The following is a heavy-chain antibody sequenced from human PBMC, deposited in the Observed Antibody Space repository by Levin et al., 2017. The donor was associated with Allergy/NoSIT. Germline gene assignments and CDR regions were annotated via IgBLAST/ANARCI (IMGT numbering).Heavy chain of an antibody. CDR3: ARDLRLGYLKTSIAAAGGPFDY. CDR1: GFTFSSYA. CDR2: ISYDGSNK. D-gene: IGHD6-13*01. J-gene: IGHJ4*02. Sequence: GGSLRLSCAASGFTFSSYAMHWVRQAPGKGLEWVAVISYDGSNKYYADSVKGRFTISRDNSKNTLYLQMNSLRAEDTAVYYCARDLRLGYLKTSIAAAGGPFDYWGQETLVTVSS. V-gene: IGHV3-30-3*01.